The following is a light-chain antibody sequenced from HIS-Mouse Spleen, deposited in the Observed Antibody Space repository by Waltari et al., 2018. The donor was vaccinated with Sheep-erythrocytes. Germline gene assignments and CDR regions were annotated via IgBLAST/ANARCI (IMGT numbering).Light chain of an antibody. CDR1: ALPKQY. V-gene: IGLV3-1*01. CDR2: KDS. CDR3: QAWDSSTAVV. J-gene: IGLJ2*01. Sequence: SYELTQPPSVSVSPGPTARITCSGDALPKQYAYWYQQKPGQAPGLVIYKDSERPSGIPERFSGSNSGNTATLTISGTQAMDEADYYCQAWDSSTAVVFGGGTKLTVL.